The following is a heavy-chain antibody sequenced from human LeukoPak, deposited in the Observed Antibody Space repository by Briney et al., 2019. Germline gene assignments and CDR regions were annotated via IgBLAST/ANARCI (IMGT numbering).Heavy chain of an antibody. D-gene: IGHD1-1*01. V-gene: IGHV3-72*01. Sequence: PGGSLRLSCAASGLTAGDYYMDWVRQTPGKGLEWVGRSRNKGNSYSTNFAATVKGRFAISRDESKNSLCLQMNGLKIEDTAVYYCVRGQTGGAFDIWGQGTMVTVST. CDR1: GLTAGDYY. J-gene: IGHJ3*02. CDR2: SRNKGNSYST. CDR3: VRGQTGGAFDI.